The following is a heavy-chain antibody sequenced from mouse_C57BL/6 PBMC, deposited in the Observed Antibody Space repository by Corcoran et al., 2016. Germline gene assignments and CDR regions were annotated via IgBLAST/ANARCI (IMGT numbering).Heavy chain of an antibody. D-gene: IGHD2-1*01. V-gene: IGHV1-26*01. CDR1: GYTFTDYY. Sequence: EVQLQQSGPELVKPGASVKISCKASGYTFTDYYMNWVKQSHGKSLEWIGDINPNNGGTSYNQKFKGKATLTVDKSSSTAYMELRSLTSEDSAVYYCARFYSIYAMDYWGQGTSVTVSS. CDR2: INPNNGGT. CDR3: ARFYSIYAMDY. J-gene: IGHJ4*01.